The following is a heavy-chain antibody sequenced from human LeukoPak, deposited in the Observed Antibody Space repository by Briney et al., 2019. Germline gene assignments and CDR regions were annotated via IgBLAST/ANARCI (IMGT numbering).Heavy chain of an antibody. V-gene: IGHV3-48*01. D-gene: IGHD3-9*01. J-gene: IGHJ3*02. CDR3: AEGPYYDILTGYSSHSFHI. CDR2: ISSSSSTI. CDR1: GFTFSSYS. Sequence: PGGSLRLSCAASGFTFSSYSMNWVRQAPGKGLEWVSYISSSSSTIYYAYSVKGRFTISRDTAKHSLYLQMNSLRAEDTAVYYCAEGPYYDILTGYSSHSFHIWGQGTVVTLSS.